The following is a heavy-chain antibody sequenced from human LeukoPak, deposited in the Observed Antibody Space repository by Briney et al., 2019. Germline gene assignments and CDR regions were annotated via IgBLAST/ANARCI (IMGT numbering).Heavy chain of an antibody. Sequence: ASVEVSCKASGGTFSSYAISWVRQAPGQGLEWMGGIIPIFGTTNYAQKFQGRVTITADESTSSAYMELSSLRSEDTAVYYCARGFQWSRYYFDYWGQGTLVTVSS. D-gene: IGHD2-15*01. J-gene: IGHJ4*02. CDR3: ARGFQWSRYYFDY. CDR1: GGTFSSYA. V-gene: IGHV1-69*01. CDR2: IIPIFGTT.